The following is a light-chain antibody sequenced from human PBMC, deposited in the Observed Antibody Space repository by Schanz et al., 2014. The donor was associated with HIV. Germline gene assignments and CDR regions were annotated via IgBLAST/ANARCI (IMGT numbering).Light chain of an antibody. CDR2: EVN. V-gene: IGLV2-8*01. J-gene: IGLJ2*01. CDR3: QSYDSSLRAVV. CDR1: SNDIGTYKY. Sequence: QSALTQPPSASGSPGQSVTISCTGTSNDIGTYKYVSWYRQHPGKAPKLIIYEVNKRTSGVPARFSGYKSGNTASLTISGLQAEDEADYYCQSYDSSLRAVVFGGGTKLTVL.